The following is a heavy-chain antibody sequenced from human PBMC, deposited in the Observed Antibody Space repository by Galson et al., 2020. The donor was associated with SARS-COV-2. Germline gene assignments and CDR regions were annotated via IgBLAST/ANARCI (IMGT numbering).Heavy chain of an antibody. J-gene: IGHJ6*03. CDR1: GGTLTSYA. V-gene: IGHV1-69*10. CDR3: ARDRGDSYGYEHYYYYMDV. CDR2: IIPILGIA. D-gene: IGHD5-18*01. Sequence: SVKVPCQASGGTLTSYAISWVRQAPGQGREWMGGIIPILGIANYAQKFQGRVTITADKSTSTAYMELSSLRSEDPAVYYWARDRGDSYGYEHYYYYMDVWGKGTTVTVSS.